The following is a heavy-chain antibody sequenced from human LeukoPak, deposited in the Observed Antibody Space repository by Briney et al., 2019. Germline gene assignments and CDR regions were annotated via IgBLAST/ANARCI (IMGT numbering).Heavy chain of an antibody. D-gene: IGHD3-10*01. J-gene: IGHJ6*02. V-gene: IGHV3-21*05. CDR1: GFTFSSYW. Sequence: GGSLRLSCVASGFTFSSYWMHWVRQAPGKGLEWVSYISSSSSYIYYADSVKGRFTISRDNAKNSLYLQMNSLRAEDTAVYYCARDPPGKITMVRFRDYYYGMDVWGQGTTVTVSS. CDR3: ARDPPGKITMVRFRDYYYGMDV. CDR2: ISSSSSYI.